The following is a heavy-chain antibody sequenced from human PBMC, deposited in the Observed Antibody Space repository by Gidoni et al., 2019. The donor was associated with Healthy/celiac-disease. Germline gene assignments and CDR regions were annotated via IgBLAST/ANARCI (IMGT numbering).Heavy chain of an antibody. V-gene: IGHV3-23*01. Sequence: EVQLLESGGGLVQPGGSLILSCAASGFTFSSYAMSWVFQAPGKGLEWVSAMSGSGGSTYYADSVKGRSTISRDNSKNTLDLQMNSLRAEDTAVYYCAKGRPNYYYYYMDVWGKGTTVTVSS. CDR3: AKGRPNYYYYYMDV. CDR1: GFTFSSYA. CDR2: MSGSGGST. J-gene: IGHJ6*03.